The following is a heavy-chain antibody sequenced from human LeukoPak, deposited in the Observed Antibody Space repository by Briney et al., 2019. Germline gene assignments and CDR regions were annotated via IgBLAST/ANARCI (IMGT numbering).Heavy chain of an antibody. D-gene: IGHD3-10*01. Sequence: SETLSLTCTVSGGSINNRDYFWGWIRQLPGMGLEFIGNVYYSGITYYNPSLKSRVTISMDMSKNQFSLKLTSVTAADTAVYYCARSTWGSGRCRSDPWGQGTLVTVSS. CDR2: VYYSGIT. CDR3: ARSTWGSGRCRSDP. J-gene: IGHJ5*02. V-gene: IGHV4-39*07. CDR1: GGSINNRDYF.